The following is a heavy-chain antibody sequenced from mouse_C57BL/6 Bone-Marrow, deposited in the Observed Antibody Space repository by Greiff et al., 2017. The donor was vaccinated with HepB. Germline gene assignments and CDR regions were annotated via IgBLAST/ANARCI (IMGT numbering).Heavy chain of an antibody. Sequence: EVKLEESGGGLVKPGGSLKLSCAASGFTFSSYAMSWVRQTPEKRLEWVATISDGGSYTYYPDNVKGRFTISRDNAKNNLYLQMSHLKSEDTAMYYCARDQGYYYGRGAWFAYWGQGTLVTVSA. CDR1: GFTFSSYA. D-gene: IGHD1-1*01. CDR2: ISDGGSYT. J-gene: IGHJ3*01. V-gene: IGHV5-4*01. CDR3: ARDQGYYYGRGAWFAY.